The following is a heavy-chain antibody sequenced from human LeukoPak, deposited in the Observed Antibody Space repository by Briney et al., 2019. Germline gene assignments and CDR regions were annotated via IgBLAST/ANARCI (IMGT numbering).Heavy chain of an antibody. J-gene: IGHJ6*03. D-gene: IGHD4-23*01. CDR2: INPSGHWT. V-gene: IGHV1-46*01. CDR3: ARRRETDETHYYYYYMDV. Sequence: GASVKVSCKAFGYTFTNYYMHWVRQAPGQGLEWMGLINPSGHWTSYAQKFQGRVALTRDVSTSTDYLELSSLRSEDTAVYYCARRRETDETHYYYYYMDVWGKGTTVTVSS. CDR1: GYTFTNYY.